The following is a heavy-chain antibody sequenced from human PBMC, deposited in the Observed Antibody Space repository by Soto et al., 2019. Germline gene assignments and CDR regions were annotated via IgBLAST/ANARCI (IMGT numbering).Heavy chain of an antibody. Sequence: PSQTLSLTCAISGDSVSSNSAAWNWIRQSPSRGLEWLGRTYYRSKWYNDYAVSVKSRITINPDTSKNQYSLQLNSVTPEDTAVYYCARDRLELRELGPADDAFDIWGQGTMVTVSS. D-gene: IGHD1-7*01. CDR2: TYYRSKWYN. J-gene: IGHJ3*02. CDR1: GDSVSSNSAA. V-gene: IGHV6-1*01. CDR3: ARDRLELRELGPADDAFDI.